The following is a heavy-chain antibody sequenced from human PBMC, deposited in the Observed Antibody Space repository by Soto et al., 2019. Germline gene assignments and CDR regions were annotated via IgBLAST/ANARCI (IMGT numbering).Heavy chain of an antibody. CDR3: ARQETTVTTV. CDR2: IYWHDDK. V-gene: IGHV2-5*01. J-gene: IGHJ4*02. D-gene: IGHD4-17*01. CDR1: GFSLSTSGVG. Sequence: QITLKVSGPTLVKPTQTLTLTCTFSGFSLSTSGVGVGWIRQPPGKALEWLALIYWHDDKHFRPSLKSRLTITTDTSKHQVVLTMTNMDPVHTAPYHCARQETTVTTVWVQGTLVTVSS.